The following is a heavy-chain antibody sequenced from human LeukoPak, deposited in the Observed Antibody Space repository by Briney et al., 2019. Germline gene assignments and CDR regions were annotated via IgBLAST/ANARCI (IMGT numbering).Heavy chain of an antibody. D-gene: IGHD2-15*01. J-gene: IGHJ3*02. CDR1: GDSVSSNSAA. Sequence: SQTLSLTCAISGDSVSSNSAAWNWIRQSPSRGLEWLGRTYYRSKWYHDYAVSVKSRIAINPDTSKNQFSLKLSSVTAADTAVYYCAREGYCSGGSCYGQVAFDIWGQGTMVTVSS. V-gene: IGHV6-1*01. CDR3: AREGYCSGGSCYGQVAFDI. CDR2: TYYRSKWYH.